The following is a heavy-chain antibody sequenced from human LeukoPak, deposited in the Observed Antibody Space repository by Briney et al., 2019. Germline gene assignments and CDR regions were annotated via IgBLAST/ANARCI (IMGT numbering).Heavy chain of an antibody. Sequence: GGSLRLSCAASGFTFSTYAMSWVRQAPGKGLEWVSVIGGSGGSTYYADSVKGRFTISRDNSRNTLYLQMNSLRAEDTAVYHCAKVLRQWTHALVFHHWGQGTLVTVSS. D-gene: IGHD3-16*01. J-gene: IGHJ4*02. CDR3: AKVLRQWTHALVFHH. V-gene: IGHV3-23*01. CDR2: IGGSGGST. CDR1: GFTFSTYA.